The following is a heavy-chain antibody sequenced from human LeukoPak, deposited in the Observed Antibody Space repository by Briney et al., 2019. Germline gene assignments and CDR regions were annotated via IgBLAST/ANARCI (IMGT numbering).Heavy chain of an antibody. CDR2: IYYSGST. D-gene: IGHD3-22*01. J-gene: IGHJ4*02. CDR1: GGSISSSSYY. CDR3: ARHGFRGYYDSSGSDY. V-gene: IGHV4-39*01. Sequence: PSETLSLTCSVSGGSISSSSYYWGWVRPPPGKGLKWIGGIYYSGSTYYNPSLKSRVTISVDTSKNQFSLKLSSVTAADTAVYYCARHGFRGYYDSSGSDYWGQGTLVTVSS.